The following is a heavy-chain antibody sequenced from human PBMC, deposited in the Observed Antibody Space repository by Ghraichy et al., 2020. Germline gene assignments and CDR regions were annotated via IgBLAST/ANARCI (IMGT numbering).Heavy chain of an antibody. CDR3: ARHPVLRYFDWLLLVDY. Sequence: SETLSLTCTVSGGSISSSSYYWGWIRQPPGKGLEWIGSIYYSGSTYYNPSLKSRVTISVDTSKNQFSLKLSSVTAADTAVYYCARHPVLRYFDWLLLVDYWGQGTLVTVSS. CDR1: GGSISSSSYY. V-gene: IGHV4-39*01. CDR2: IYYSGST. D-gene: IGHD3-9*01. J-gene: IGHJ4*02.